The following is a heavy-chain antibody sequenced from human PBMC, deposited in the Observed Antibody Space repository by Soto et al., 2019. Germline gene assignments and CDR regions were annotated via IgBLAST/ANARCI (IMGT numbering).Heavy chain of an antibody. CDR2: IDHSGRT. J-gene: IGHJ4*02. CDR1: GASFSGYF. V-gene: IGHV4-34*01. Sequence: QVQLQQWGAGLLKPSETLSLTCGVYGASFSGYFWNWIRQRPGKGLEWIGEIDHSGRTTYNPSLKSRVTISVDTSKIQFSLNLKSVTAADTAVYYCARGGRPFLRGYLDFWGQGTLVTVSS. CDR3: ARGGRPFLRGYLDF. D-gene: IGHD4-17*01.